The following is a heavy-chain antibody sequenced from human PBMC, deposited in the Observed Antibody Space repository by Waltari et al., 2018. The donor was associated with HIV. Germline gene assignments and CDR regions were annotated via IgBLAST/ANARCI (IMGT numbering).Heavy chain of an antibody. D-gene: IGHD6-19*01. Sequence: VQLVEPGGGLIQPGGSLRTSCSASGFTVRRNYMRWLRHPPGKGLEWVSVIYSGGSTYYADSVKGRFTISRDNSKNTLYLQMNSLRAEDTAVYYCAREKGGSSGWLGRYFDYWGQGTLVTVSS. J-gene: IGHJ4*02. CDR1: GFTVRRNY. V-gene: IGHV3-53*01. CDR2: IYSGGST. CDR3: AREKGGSSGWLGRYFDY.